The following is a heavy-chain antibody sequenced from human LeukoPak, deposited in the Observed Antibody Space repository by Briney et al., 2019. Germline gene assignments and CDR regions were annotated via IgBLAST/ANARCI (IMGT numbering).Heavy chain of an antibody. V-gene: IGHV2-70*11. D-gene: IGHD3-22*01. J-gene: IGHJ6*03. CDR1: GFSLSTRGMC. Sequence: SGPTLVNPTQTLTLTCTFSGFSLSTRGMCVSWIRQPPGKALEWLARIDWDDDKYYNTSLKTRLTISKDTSKNRVVLRMTNMDPVDTATYYCARTTFYYDSSDYSYYYMDVWGKGTTVTISS. CDR2: IDWDDDK. CDR3: ARTTFYYDSSDYSYYYMDV.